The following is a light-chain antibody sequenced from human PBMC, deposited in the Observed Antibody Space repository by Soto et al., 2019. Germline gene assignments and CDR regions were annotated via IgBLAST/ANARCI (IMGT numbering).Light chain of an antibody. J-gene: IGLJ2*01. CDR2: EVS. CDR1: SSDVGGYNY. V-gene: IGLV2-8*01. CDR3: SSYAGSNNVV. Sequence: QSVLTQPPSASGSPVQSVTISCTGTSSDVGGYNYVSWYQQHPGKAPKLMIYEVSKRPSGVPDRVSGSKSGNTASLTVSGLQAEDEADYYCSSYAGSNNVVFVGGTKLTVL.